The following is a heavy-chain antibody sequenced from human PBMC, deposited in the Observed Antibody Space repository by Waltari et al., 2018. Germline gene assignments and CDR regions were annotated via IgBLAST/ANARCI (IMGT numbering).Heavy chain of an antibody. CDR3: AAEGTDVSIDD. V-gene: IGHV3-48*01. Sequence: EVQLVESGGGLVQPGGSLRLSCAASGFTFSSYSMNWVRQAPGKGRGWVSDMSSSSSTIYYADFVKGRFTISIDNAKNSLYLQMNSLRAEDTAVYYCAAEGTDVSIDDGGQGTLVTVSS. CDR1: GFTFSSYS. CDR2: MSSSSSTI. D-gene: IGHD3-16*01. J-gene: IGHJ4*02.